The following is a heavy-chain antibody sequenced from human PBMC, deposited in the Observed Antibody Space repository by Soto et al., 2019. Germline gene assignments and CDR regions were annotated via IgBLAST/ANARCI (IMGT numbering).Heavy chain of an antibody. Sequence: SVKVSCKGSGYTFTRCGSHWLRRCPGQRLEWMGWIDAANGDTKYSPKFQVRVTITRDTSASTAYMELSSLRSEDTAVYYCVRRHVSATGIDWFDPWGQGTLVTVSS. V-gene: IGHV1-3*01. CDR1: GYTFTRCG. J-gene: IGHJ5*02. CDR2: IDAANGDT. D-gene: IGHD6-13*01. CDR3: VRRHVSATGIDWFDP.